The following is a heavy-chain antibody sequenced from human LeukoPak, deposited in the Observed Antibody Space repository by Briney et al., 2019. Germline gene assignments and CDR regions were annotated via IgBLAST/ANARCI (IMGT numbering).Heavy chain of an antibody. D-gene: IGHD3-10*01. CDR3: AREINYYGSGSPKFFDY. J-gene: IGHJ4*02. V-gene: IGHV4-34*01. Sequence: SETLSLTCAVYGGSFSGYYWSWVRQPPGKGLEWIGEINHSGSTNYNPSLKSRVTISVDTSKNQFSLKLSSVTAADTAVYYCAREINYYGSGSPKFFDYWGQGTLVTVSS. CDR2: INHSGST. CDR1: GGSFSGYY.